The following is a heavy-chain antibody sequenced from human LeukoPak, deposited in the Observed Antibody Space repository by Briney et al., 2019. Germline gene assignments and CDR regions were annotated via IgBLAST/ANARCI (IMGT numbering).Heavy chain of an antibody. D-gene: IGHD3-16*01. CDR1: AFPFSNYG. J-gene: IGHJ4*02. CDR3: AKDLGASHFFFDS. V-gene: IGHV3-23*01. CDR2: ISRSGDSP. Sequence: PGGSLRLSCAASAFPFSNYGMSWVRQAPGKGLEWVSGISRSGDSPYYADSVKGRFTISRDNSKSTLYLQMDSLRAEDTAEYYCAKDLGASHFFFDSWGQGALVTVSS.